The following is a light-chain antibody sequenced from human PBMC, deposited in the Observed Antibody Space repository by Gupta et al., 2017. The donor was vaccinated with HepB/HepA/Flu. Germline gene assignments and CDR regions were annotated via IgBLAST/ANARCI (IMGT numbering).Light chain of an antibody. CDR2: LTS. J-gene: IGKJ1*01. CDR3: QQYKIYET. Sequence: DIQMTQSPSTLSASVGDRVTISCRASENINRWLAWYQQKPGKAPKLLMYLTSELESGVPCRFSGSGSGTDFTLTSSNLQHDDFANYYCQQYKIYETFGQGTKVEVK. V-gene: IGKV1-5*03. CDR1: ENINRW.